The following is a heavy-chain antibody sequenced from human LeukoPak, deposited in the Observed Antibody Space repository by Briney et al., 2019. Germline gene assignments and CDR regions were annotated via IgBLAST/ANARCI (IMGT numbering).Heavy chain of an antibody. CDR1: GFSVSSNY. CDR2: IYSGGGT. D-gene: IGHD3-22*01. J-gene: IGHJ4*02. CDR3: ASGNYDNSAYYDY. V-gene: IGHV3-53*01. Sequence: GGSLRLSCAASGFSVSSNYMSWVRQAPGKGLEWVSVIYSGGGTYYADSVKGRFTISRGNSKNTLYLQMNSLRAEDTAVYYCASGNYDNSAYYDYWGQGTLVTVSS.